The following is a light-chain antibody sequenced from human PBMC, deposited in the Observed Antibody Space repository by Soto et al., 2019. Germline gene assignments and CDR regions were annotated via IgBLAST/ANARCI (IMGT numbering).Light chain of an antibody. CDR2: AAS. Sequence: DIQMTQSPSSLSASVGDRVTITCRASRSISLYLNWFQQKPGKAPKLLIYAASNLQSGVPARFSGSGSATHFTLTISSLQPEDFATYYCQQSYDSPLTFGGGTKVEI. CDR3: QQSYDSPLT. V-gene: IGKV1-39*01. CDR1: RSISLY. J-gene: IGKJ4*01.